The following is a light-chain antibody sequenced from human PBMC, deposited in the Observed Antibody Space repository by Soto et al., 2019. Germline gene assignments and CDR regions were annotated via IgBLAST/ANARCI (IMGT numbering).Light chain of an antibody. CDR2: GAT. V-gene: IGKV1-39*01. CDR3: LQSGKTPWT. J-gene: IGKJ1*01. Sequence: DIEMTQSPSSLSASVGDRVTVTCRASQSVNSYLNWFQQKPGKAPKLLISGATTLQGGVPSRFSGSGSGTEFTLTISSLLPEDIATYYSLQSGKTPWTFRQGTKGDIK. CDR1: QSVNSY.